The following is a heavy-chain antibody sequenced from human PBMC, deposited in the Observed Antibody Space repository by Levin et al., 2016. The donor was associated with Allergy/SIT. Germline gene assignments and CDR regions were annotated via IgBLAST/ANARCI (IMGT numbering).Heavy chain of an antibody. V-gene: IGHV4-38-2*01. Sequence: SETLSLTCAVSGYSISSGYYWGWIRQPPGKGLEWIGSIYHSGSTYYNPSLKSRVTISLDTSKNQFSLKLSSVTAADTAVYYCARGGQQLVLEDYFDYWGQGTLVTVSS. D-gene: IGHD6-13*01. CDR1: GYSISSGYY. J-gene: IGHJ4*02. CDR3: ARGGQQLVLEDYFDY. CDR2: IYHSGST.